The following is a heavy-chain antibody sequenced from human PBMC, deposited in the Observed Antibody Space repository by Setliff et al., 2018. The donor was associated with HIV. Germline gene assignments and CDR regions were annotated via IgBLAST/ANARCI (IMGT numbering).Heavy chain of an antibody. CDR1: GGSISSGSHY. CDR2: IYTSGRT. J-gene: IGHJ1*01. D-gene: IGHD4-4*01. V-gene: IGHV4-61*02. CDR3: ARIYSGARYRYFQY. Sequence: PSETLSLTCTVSGGSISSGSHYWSWIRQPAGKGLEWIGLIYTSGRTNYNPSLKSRVTISVDRSKNQFSLNLSSVTAADTAVYYCARIYSGARYRYFQYWGQGTLVTVSS.